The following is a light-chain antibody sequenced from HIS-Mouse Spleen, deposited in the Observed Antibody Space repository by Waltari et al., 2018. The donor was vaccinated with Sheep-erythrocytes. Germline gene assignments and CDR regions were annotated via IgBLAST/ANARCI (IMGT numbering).Light chain of an antibody. J-gene: IGKJ2*01. CDR2: GAS. CDR3: QQFNSYLYT. CDR1: QGISSA. V-gene: IGKV1-13*02. Sequence: AIQLTQSPSSLSASVGDRVTITCRASQGISSALAWYQQKPGKAPKLLISGASSLESGVPSRFSGSGSGTDFTLTISSLQPEDFATYYCQQFNSYLYTFGQGTKLEIK.